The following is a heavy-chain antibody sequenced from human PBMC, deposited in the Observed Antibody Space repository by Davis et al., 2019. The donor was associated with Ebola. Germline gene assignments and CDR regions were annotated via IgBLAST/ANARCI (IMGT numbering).Heavy chain of an antibody. D-gene: IGHD6-13*01. CDR1: GFTFSSYG. J-gene: IGHJ6*02. Sequence: PGGSLRLSCAASGFTFSSYGMHWVRQAPGKGLEWVAVISYDGSNKYYADSVKGRFTISRDNSKNTLYLQMNSLRAEDTAVYYCAREDIAAAGISYYGMDVWGQGTTVTVSS. V-gene: IGHV3-30*03. CDR3: AREDIAAAGISYYGMDV. CDR2: ISYDGSNK.